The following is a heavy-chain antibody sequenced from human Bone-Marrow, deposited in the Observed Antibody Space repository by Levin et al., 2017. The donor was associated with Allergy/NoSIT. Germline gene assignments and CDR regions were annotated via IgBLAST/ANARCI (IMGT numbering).Heavy chain of an antibody. CDR1: GGSFSGSY. J-gene: IGHJ4*02. Sequence: SQTLSLTCAVYGGSFSGSYWSWIRQPPGKGLEWIGEINHSGSTNYNPSLKSRVTISVDTSKNQFSLKLSSVTAADTAVYYCARAHIVLMVYAPLGFDYWGQGTLVTVSS. CDR2: INHSGST. CDR3: ARAHIVLMVYAPLGFDY. V-gene: IGHV4-34*01. D-gene: IGHD2-8*01.